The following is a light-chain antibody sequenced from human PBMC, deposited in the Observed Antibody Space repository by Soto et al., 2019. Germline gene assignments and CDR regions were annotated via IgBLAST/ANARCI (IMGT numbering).Light chain of an antibody. Sequence: DIQMTQSPSSVSASVGDRVTITCRASRNIHNWLAWYQQKPGKAPNLLIYAASSLQGGVPSRFSGSGSGTDFTLSISSLRPEEFATYFCQQVASFPLTFGGGTKVEIE. CDR3: QQVASFPLT. J-gene: IGKJ4*01. V-gene: IGKV1D-12*01. CDR2: AAS. CDR1: RNIHNW.